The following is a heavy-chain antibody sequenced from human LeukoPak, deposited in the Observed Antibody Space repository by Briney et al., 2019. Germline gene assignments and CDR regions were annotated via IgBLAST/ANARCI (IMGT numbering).Heavy chain of an antibody. Sequence: GASVKVSCKASGYTFTSYYMHWVRQAPGQGLEWMGIINPSGGSTSYAQKFQGRVTMTRDTSTSTVYMELSSLRSEDTAVYYCARVVRYSSGPLTDLFPYSFDYWGQGTLVTVSS. D-gene: IGHD6-19*01. CDR2: INPSGGST. J-gene: IGHJ4*02. V-gene: IGHV1-46*01. CDR3: ARVVRYSSGPLTDLFPYSFDY. CDR1: GYTFTSYY.